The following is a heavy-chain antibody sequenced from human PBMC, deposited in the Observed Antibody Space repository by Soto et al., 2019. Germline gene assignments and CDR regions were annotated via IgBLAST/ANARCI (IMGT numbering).Heavy chain of an antibody. CDR2: ISYDGSNK. D-gene: IGHD6-19*01. CDR1: GFTFSSYA. Sequence: GGSLRLSCAASGFTFSSYAMHWVRRSPGKGLEWVAVISYDGSNKYYADSVKGRFTISRDNSKNTLYLQMNSLRAEDTAVYYCASAAGGSGWYSDFDYWGQGTLVTVSS. V-gene: IGHV3-30-3*01. CDR3: ASAAGGSGWYSDFDY. J-gene: IGHJ4*02.